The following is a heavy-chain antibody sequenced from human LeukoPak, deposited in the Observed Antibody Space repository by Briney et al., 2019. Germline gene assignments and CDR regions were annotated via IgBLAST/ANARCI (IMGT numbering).Heavy chain of an antibody. CDR3: ARGHSSYYYMDV. J-gene: IGHJ6*03. CDR1: GGSVSSGRYY. CDR2: IYYSGGT. V-gene: IGHV4-61*01. Sequence: SETLSLTCIVSGGSVSSGRYYWSWIRQPPGKGLEWLGYIYYSGGTNYNPSLKSRFTISVDTPKKQFSLKLSSVTAADTAVYYCARGHSSYYYMDVWGKGTPVTVSS. D-gene: IGHD6-13*01.